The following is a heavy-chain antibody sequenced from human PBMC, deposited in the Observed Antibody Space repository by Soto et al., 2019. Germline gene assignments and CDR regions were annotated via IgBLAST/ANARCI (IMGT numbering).Heavy chain of an antibody. D-gene: IGHD2-2*01. CDR2: ITTSGGST. CDR1: GFTFRSYA. CDR3: AKELLEVVPAAIDS. V-gene: IGHV3-23*01. Sequence: EVQLLESGGGLVQPGGSLRLSCEASGFTFRSYAMSWVRQAPGKGLEWVSTITTSGGSTYNADSVKGRFTISRDNSKNTLYLQMNSLRADDTAVYYCAKELLEVVPAAIDSWGQGTLVTVSS. J-gene: IGHJ4*02.